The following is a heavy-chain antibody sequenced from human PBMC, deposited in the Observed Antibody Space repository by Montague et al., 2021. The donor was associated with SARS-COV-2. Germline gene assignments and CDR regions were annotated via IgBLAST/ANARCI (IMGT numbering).Heavy chain of an antibody. CDR2: ISSESAYI. Sequence: SLRLSCAASGFTFSGISMNWVRQAPGKRLEWVSSISSESAYIVYAESVRGRFTISRDNAQNLLYLQMNSLRAEDTAVYYCARFETSKFYSSGMDVGGQGTTVTVSS. J-gene: IGHJ6*02. D-gene: IGHD2/OR15-2a*01. CDR1: GFTFSGIS. V-gene: IGHV3-21*01. CDR3: ARFETSKFYSSGMDV.